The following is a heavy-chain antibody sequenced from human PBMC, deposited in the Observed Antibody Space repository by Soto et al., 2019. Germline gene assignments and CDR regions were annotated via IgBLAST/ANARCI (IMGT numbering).Heavy chain of an antibody. V-gene: IGHV1-58*02. CDR2: IVVGSGNT. CDR1: GFTFTSSA. J-gene: IGHJ5*02. CDR3: AADPVSYYDSTHYRFDP. D-gene: IGHD3-22*01. Sequence: QMQLVQSGPEVKKPGTSVKVSCKASGFTFTSSAMQWVRQARGQRLEWIGWIVVGSGNTNYAQKFQERVTMTRDMSTSTAHMELSSLRSEDTAVYYCAADPVSYYDSTHYRFDPWGQGTLVTVSS.